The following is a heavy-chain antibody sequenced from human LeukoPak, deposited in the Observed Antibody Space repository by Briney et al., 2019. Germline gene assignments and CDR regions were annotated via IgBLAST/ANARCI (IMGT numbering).Heavy chain of an antibody. J-gene: IGHJ5*02. CDR3: ARGRRTPRIAARRVGGDWFDP. CDR2: IIPILGIA. CDR1: GYTFTSYG. V-gene: IGHV1-69*04. D-gene: IGHD6-6*01. Sequence: GASVKVSCKASGYTFTSYGISWVRQAPGQGLEWMGRIIPILGIANYAQKFQGRVTITADKSTSTAYMELSSLRSEDTAVYYCARGRRTPRIAARRVGGDWFDPWGQGTLVTVSS.